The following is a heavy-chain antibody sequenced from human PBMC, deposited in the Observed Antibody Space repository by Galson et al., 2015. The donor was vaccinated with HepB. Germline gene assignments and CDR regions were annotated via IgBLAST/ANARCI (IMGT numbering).Heavy chain of an antibody. CDR3: TRRGYGSGDIVVVPARDY. V-gene: IGHV3-49*03. J-gene: IGHJ4*02. CDR2: IRSKAYGGTT. CDR1: GFTFGDYA. Sequence: SLRLSCAASGFTFGDYAMSWFRQAPGKGLEWVGFIRSKAYGGTTEYAASVKGRFTISRDDSKSIAYLQMNSLKTEDTAVYYCTRRGYGSGDIVVVPARDYWGQGTLVTVSS. D-gene: IGHD2-2*01.